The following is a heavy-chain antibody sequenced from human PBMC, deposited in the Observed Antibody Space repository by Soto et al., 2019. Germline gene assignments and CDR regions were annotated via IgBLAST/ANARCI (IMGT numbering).Heavy chain of an antibody. CDR2: ISAYNGNT. CDR1: GYTFTNFG. D-gene: IGHD3-16*01. V-gene: IGHV1-18*01. J-gene: IGHJ4*02. CDR3: ARGGTPIDY. Sequence: QVQLVQSGAEVKKPGASVKVSCKASGYTFTNFGISWVRQAPGQGLEWMGWISAYNGNTNYAQKFQGRVTMTTDTSTSTGYMEVRSLGFDDTAVHYCARGGTPIDYWVQGTLVTVSS.